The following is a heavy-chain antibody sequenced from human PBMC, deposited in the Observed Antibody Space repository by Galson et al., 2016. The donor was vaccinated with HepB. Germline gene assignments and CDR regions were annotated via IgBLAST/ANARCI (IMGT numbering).Heavy chain of an antibody. J-gene: IGHJ4*02. CDR2: IYYSGTT. CDR3: AREVYSGALDY. V-gene: IGHV4-39*07. CDR1: GGSITRTTFY. Sequence: EPLSLTCTVSGGSITRTTFYWGWIRQPPGKGLEWIGNIYYSGTTSYNPSLQSRVTISVDTSNNQFSLRLNSVTAADTAVYYCAREVYSGALDYWGQGTLVTVSS. D-gene: IGHD1-26*01.